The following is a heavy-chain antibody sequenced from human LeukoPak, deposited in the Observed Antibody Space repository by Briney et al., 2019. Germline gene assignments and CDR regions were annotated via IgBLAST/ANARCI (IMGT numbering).Heavy chain of an antibody. CDR1: GFSFSGHW. V-gene: IGHV3-74*01. D-gene: IGHD6-6*01. CDR3: ARGPNSNWSGLDF. CDR2: ISPTGSTT. Sequence: GGSLRLSCTASGFSFSGHWIRWARQLPGKGLVWVSRISPTGSTTSYADSVKGRFTVSTDNAKNTLYLQVNNLRAEDTAVYYCARGPNSNWSGLDFWGQGTLLTVSS. J-gene: IGHJ4*02.